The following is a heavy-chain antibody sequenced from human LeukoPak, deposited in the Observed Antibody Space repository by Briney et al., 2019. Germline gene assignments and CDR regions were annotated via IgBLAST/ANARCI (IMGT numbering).Heavy chain of an antibody. V-gene: IGHV1-69*01. Sequence: VSCXASGGTFSSXAXSWVXQAPGQGLEXMXGIIPIFGTANYAQKFQGRVTITADESTSTAYMELSSLRSEDTAVYYCASRAEYSSXXXAPFDYWGQGTLXXVSS. CDR1: GGTFSSXA. CDR2: IIPIFGTA. D-gene: IGHD6-19*01. J-gene: IGHJ4*02. CDR3: ASRAEYSSXXXAPFDY.